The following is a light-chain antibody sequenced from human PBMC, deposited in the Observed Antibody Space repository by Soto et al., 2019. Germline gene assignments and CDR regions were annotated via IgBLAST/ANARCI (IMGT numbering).Light chain of an antibody. CDR2: DVS. J-gene: IGLJ2*01. CDR3: SSYPSSSFHVV. CDR1: SSDVGGYNY. Sequence: QSALTQPASVSGSPGQSITISCTGTSSDVGGYNYVSWYQQHPGKAPKLMIYDVSNRPSGVSNRFSGSKSGNTASLAISGLQAEDEADYYCSSYPSSSFHVVFGGGTKLTVL. V-gene: IGLV2-14*01.